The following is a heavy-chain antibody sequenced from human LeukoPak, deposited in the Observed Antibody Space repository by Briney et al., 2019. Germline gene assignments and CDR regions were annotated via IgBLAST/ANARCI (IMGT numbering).Heavy chain of an antibody. CDR2: MNPNGGNT. D-gene: IGHD6-19*01. J-gene: IGHJ6*02. V-gene: IGHV1-8*01. CDR1: GYTFTSYD. Sequence: ASVKVSCKASGYTFTSYDINWVRQATGQGLEWMGRMNPNGGNTGYAQKFQGRVTMTRNTSISTAYMELSSLRSEDTAVYYCARGLWLDDSYYYYGMDVWGQGTTVTVSS. CDR3: ARGLWLDDSYYYYGMDV.